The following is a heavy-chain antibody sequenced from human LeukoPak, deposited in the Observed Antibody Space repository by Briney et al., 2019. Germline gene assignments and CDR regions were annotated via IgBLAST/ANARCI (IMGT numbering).Heavy chain of an antibody. D-gene: IGHD1-26*01. CDR2: ISWDGGST. CDR3: AKDRGGGSYLFDY. CDR1: GFTFDDYT. Sequence: GGSLRLSCAASGFTFDDYTMHWVRQAPGKGLEWVSLISWDGGSTYYADSVKGRFTISRDNSKNSLYLQMNSLRTEDTALNYCAKDRGGGSYLFDYWGQGTLVTVSS. V-gene: IGHV3-43*01. J-gene: IGHJ4*02.